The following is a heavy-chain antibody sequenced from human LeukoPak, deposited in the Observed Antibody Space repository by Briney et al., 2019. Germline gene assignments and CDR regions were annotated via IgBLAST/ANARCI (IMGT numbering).Heavy chain of an antibody. Sequence: SETLSLTCTVSGGSISSYYWSWIRQPPGKGLEWIGYIYYSGSTNYNPSLKSRVTISVDTSKNQFSLKLSSVTAADTAVYYCARGKSYDFWSGYSPTEYYYMDVWGKGTTVTVSS. CDR2: IYYSGST. D-gene: IGHD3-3*01. V-gene: IGHV4-59*01. J-gene: IGHJ6*03. CDR1: GGSISSYY. CDR3: ARGKSYDFWSGYSPTEYYYMDV.